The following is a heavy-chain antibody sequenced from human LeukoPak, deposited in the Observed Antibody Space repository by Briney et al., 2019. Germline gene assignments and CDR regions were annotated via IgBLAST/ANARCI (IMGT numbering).Heavy chain of an antibody. Sequence: SSETLSLTCAVYGGSFSGYYWSWIRQPPGKGLEWIGEINHSGSTNYNPSLKSRVTISVDTSKNQFSLKLSSVTAADTAVYYCARGRLSYYDFWSGYYYDYWGQGTLVTVSS. D-gene: IGHD3-3*01. CDR1: GGSFSGYY. V-gene: IGHV4-34*01. J-gene: IGHJ4*02. CDR3: ARGRLSYYDFWSGYYYDY. CDR2: INHSGST.